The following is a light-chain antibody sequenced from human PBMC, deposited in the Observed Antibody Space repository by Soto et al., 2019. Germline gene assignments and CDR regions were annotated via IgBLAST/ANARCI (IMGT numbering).Light chain of an antibody. CDR2: DVT. CDR3: CSYAGSNTFL. Sequence: QSVLTQPRSVSGSPGQSITISCTGTSSDVGAYNYVSWYQKHPGKAPKVIIYDVTKRPSGVPDRVSGSKSDNTASLNISGLQDEDEADYYCCSYAGSNTFLCGGGTKLTV. J-gene: IGLJ2*01. CDR1: SSDVGAYNY. V-gene: IGLV2-11*01.